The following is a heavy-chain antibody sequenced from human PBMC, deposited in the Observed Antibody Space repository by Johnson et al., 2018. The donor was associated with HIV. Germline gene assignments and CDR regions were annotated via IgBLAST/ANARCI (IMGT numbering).Heavy chain of an antibody. CDR3: AKNLGESEKEEWASDYYDFGRDIPGQDPRVVVGTCDI. CDR1: GFTFSSSY. V-gene: IGHV3-66*03. D-gene: IGHD3-3*01. Sequence: VQLVESGGGLIHPGGSLRLSCAASGFTFSSSYMTWVRQAPGKGLEWVSVIYSDGSTYHADSVKGPFTISRDNSKNTVYLQMNSLRVEDTAVYKCAKNLGESEKEEWASDYYDFGRDIPGQDPRVVVGTCDIWGQGTMVTVSS. J-gene: IGHJ3*02. CDR2: IYSDGST.